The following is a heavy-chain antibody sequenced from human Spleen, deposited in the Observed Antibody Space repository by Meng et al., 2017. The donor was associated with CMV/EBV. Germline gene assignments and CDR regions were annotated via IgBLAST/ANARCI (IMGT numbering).Heavy chain of an antibody. CDR2: IKQDGSEK. CDR3: ARIGSWYYFDY. Sequence: GESLKISCAASGFTFSSYWMSWVRQAPGKGLEWVANIKQDGSEKYYVDSVKGRFTISRDNAKNSLYLQMNSLRAEDTAVYYCARIGSWYYFDYWGQGTLVTVSS. CDR1: GFTFSSYW. J-gene: IGHJ4*02. V-gene: IGHV3-7*01. D-gene: IGHD6-13*01.